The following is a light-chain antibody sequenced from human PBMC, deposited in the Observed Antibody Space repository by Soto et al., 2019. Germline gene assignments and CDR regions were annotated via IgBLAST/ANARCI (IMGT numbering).Light chain of an antibody. J-gene: IGKJ1*01. CDR2: AAS. CDR1: ENIPGY. CDR3: QQSYNVPRT. Sequence: DIQMTQSPSSLSASVGDRVIITCRASENIPGYVHWYQQKPGKAPKLLIYAASRLQSGVPSRFGGSESGTDFTLTISSLQPEDFASYYCQQSYNVPRTFGQGTKVDI. V-gene: IGKV1-39*01.